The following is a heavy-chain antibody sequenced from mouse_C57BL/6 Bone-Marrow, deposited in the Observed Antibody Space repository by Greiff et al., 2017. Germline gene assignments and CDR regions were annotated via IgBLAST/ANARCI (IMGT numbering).Heavy chain of an antibody. J-gene: IGHJ4*01. CDR3: VRDRNGYGDYAMDY. D-gene: IGHD2-2*01. V-gene: IGHV10-3*01. Sequence: VKDRFTISRDDSQSMLYLQMNNLKTEDTAMYYCVRDRNGYGDYAMDYWGQGTSVTVSS.